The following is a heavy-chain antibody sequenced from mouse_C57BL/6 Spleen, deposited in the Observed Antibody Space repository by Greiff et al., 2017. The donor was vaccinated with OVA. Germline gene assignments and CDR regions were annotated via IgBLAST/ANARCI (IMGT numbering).Heavy chain of an antibody. CDR3: ARSGYYSNYEYFDV. V-gene: IGHV1-55*01. CDR1: GYTFTSYW. Sequence: QVQLQQSGAELVKPGASVKMSCKASGYTFTSYWITWVKQRPGQGLEWIGDIYPGSGSTNYNEKFKSKATLTVDTSSSTAYMQLSSLTSEDSAVYYCARSGYYSNYEYFDVWGTGTTVTVSS. CDR2: IYPGSGST. D-gene: IGHD2-5*01. J-gene: IGHJ1*03.